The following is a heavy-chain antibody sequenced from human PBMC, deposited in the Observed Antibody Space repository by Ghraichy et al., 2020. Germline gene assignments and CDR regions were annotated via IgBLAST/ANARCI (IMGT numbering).Heavy chain of an antibody. CDR2: INPNSCGT. V-gene: IGHV1-2*06. J-gene: IGHJ4*02. D-gene: IGHD1-26*01. CDR3: ARGGTYYPLGVDY. Sequence: ASVKVSCKTSGYTFTDYYMHWVRQAPGQGLEWLGRINPNSCGTNYSQNFQGRVTMTRDTSITTAYMELSSLTSDDTALYYCARGGTYYPLGVDYWGQGTLVTVSS. CDR1: GYTFTDYY.